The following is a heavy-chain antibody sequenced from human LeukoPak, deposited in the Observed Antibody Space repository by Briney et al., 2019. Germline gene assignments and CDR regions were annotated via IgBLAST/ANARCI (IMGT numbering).Heavy chain of an antibody. CDR2: INHSGST. CDR3: ARIAIGELSNSPFDY. CDR1: GGSFSGYY. D-gene: IGHD3-10*01. J-gene: IGHJ4*02. Sequence: SETLSLTCAVYGGSFSGYYWSWIRQPPGKGLEWIGEINHSGSTYYNPSLKSRVTISVDTSKNQFSLKLSSVTAADTAVYYCARIAIGELSNSPFDYWGQGTLVTVSS. V-gene: IGHV4-34*01.